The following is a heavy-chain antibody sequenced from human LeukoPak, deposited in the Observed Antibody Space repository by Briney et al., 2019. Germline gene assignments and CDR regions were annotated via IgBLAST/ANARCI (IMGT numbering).Heavy chain of an antibody. V-gene: IGHV3-48*02. D-gene: IGHD3-10*01. CDR1: GFTFSSYG. CDR3: ARGLYGSGTKAVDY. J-gene: IGHJ4*02. Sequence: GGSLRLSCAAPGFTFSSYGMSWVRQAPGKGLEWVSYISSTSVTTFYTDSLKGRFTSSRDNARNSLYLQMNSLRDEDTAVYYCARGLYGSGTKAVDYWGQGTLVTVSS. CDR2: ISSTSVTT.